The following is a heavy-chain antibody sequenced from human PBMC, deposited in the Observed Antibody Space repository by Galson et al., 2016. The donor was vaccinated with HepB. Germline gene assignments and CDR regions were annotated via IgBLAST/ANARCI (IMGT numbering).Heavy chain of an antibody. V-gene: IGHV4-31*03. J-gene: IGHJ4*02. CDR3: ARFTGGFARHRVDY. CDR1: GGSINTGNYY. CDR2: IDYSGNS. Sequence: LSLTCTVSGGSINTGNYYWSWIRQHPGKGLEWIGYIDYSGNSFYTSSRKSRATISADTSENQFSLRLRSVTAADTAVYFCARFTGGFARHRVDYWGQGTLITVSS. D-gene: IGHD6-6*01.